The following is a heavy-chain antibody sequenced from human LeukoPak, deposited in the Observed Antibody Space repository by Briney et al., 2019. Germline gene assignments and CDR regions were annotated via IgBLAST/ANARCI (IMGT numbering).Heavy chain of an antibody. CDR2: IDYDGSSK. Sequence: VGCLRLSCAPPGLALCRDLMHWVREPPGKGLVWVSRIDYDGSSKNCARSVKGRVTISRESPKNTLYLQMNSLRAEDTAVYYFAREYSGSYDAFGIWGQGTMVTVYS. V-gene: IGHV3-74*01. J-gene: IGHJ3*02. CDR3: AREYSGSYDAFGI. CDR1: GLALCRDL. D-gene: IGHD1-26*01.